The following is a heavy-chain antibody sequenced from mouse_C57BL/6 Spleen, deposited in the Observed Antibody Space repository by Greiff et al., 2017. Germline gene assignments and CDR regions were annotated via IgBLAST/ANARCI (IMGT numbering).Heavy chain of an antibody. V-gene: IGHV1-59*01. CDR2: IDPSDSYT. Sequence: QVQLQQPGAELVRPGTSVKLSCKASGYTFTSYWMHWVKQRPGQGLEWIGVIDPSDSYTNYNQKFKGKATLTVDTSSSTAYMQLSSLTSEDSAVYYCARDTTVVAWGDYWGQGTSGTVSS. D-gene: IGHD1-1*01. CDR3: ARDTTVVAWGDY. CDR1: GYTFTSYW. J-gene: IGHJ4*01.